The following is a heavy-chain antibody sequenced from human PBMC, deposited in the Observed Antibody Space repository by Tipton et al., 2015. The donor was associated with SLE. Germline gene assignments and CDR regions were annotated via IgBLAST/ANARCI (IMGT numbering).Heavy chain of an antibody. CDR2: ISTYHGRT. V-gene: IGHV1-18*01. D-gene: IGHD2-2*01. J-gene: IGHJ4*02. CDR1: GYIFADKG. Sequence: QSGAEVKKPGASVKVSCKASGYIFADKGMNWVRQAPGQGLEWMGWISTYHGRTNYAQRLQGRVTMTMDTSTSTAYMELRNLRSDDTAVYFCARDSVYCSSTSCPGNSFDYWGQGTLVTVSS. CDR3: ARDSVYCSSTSCPGNSFDY.